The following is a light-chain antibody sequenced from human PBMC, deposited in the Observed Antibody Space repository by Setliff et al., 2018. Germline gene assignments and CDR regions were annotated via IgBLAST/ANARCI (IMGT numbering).Light chain of an antibody. CDR2: EVT. CDR1: SSDVGGYNF. V-gene: IGLV2-14*01. J-gene: IGLJ1*01. CDR3: SSYTSSSSYV. Sequence: QSVLTQPASVSGSPGQSITTSCTGTSSDVGGYNFVSWYQQHPGKAPKVMIYEVTNRPSGVSNRFSGSKTGNTASLTISGLQAEDEADYYCSSYTSSSSYVFGTGTKATVL.